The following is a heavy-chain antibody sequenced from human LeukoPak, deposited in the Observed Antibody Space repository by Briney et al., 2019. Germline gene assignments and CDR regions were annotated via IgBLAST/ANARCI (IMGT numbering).Heavy chain of an antibody. V-gene: IGHV1-2*02. CDR2: INPNSGGT. D-gene: IGHD2-2*01. J-gene: IGHJ5*02. Sequence: ASVKVSCKASGYTFTGYYMHWVRQAPGQGLEWMGWINPNSGGTNYAQKFQGRVIMTRDTSISTAYMELSRLRSDDTAVYYCARGKAYCSSTSCRRSYNWFDPWGQGTLVTVSS. CDR3: ARGKAYCSSTSCRRSYNWFDP. CDR1: GYTFTGYY.